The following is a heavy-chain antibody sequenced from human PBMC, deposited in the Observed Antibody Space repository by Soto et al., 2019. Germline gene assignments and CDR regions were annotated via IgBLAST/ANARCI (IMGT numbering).Heavy chain of an antibody. CDR3: ARVERGTATTVVDAFDI. J-gene: IGHJ3*02. Sequence: QVQLQQWGAGLLKPSETLSLTCAVYGGSVSSGSYYWSWIRQPPGKGLEWIGEMSHIGGTHFNPSLKIRVTISVDTSKNQFSLKMRFVTAADTALYYCARVERGTATTVVDAFDIWGPGTMVTVSS. CDR1: GGSVSSGSYY. V-gene: IGHV4-34*01. CDR2: MSHIGGT. D-gene: IGHD1-1*01.